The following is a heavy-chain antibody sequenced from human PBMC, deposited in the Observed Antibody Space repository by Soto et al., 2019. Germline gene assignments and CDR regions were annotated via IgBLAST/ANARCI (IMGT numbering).Heavy chain of an antibody. V-gene: IGHV1-2*04. J-gene: IGHJ4*02. D-gene: IGHD5-18*01. CDR2: INPNSGGT. Sequence: QVQLVQSGAEVKKPGASVKVSCKASGYTFTGYYMHWVRQAPGQGLEWMGWINPNSGGTNYAQKFQGWVTMTRDTSISTAYMEMSRLRSDDTAVYYCARTLPRDTAPYYFDYWGQGTLVTVSS. CDR3: ARTLPRDTAPYYFDY. CDR1: GYTFTGYY.